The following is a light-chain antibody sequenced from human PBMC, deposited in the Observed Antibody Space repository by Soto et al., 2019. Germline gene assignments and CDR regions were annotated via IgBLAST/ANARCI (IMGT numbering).Light chain of an antibody. CDR3: QQRSNWPPGT. CDR2: DAS. CDR1: QSVSSY. Sequence: EIVLTQSPATLSLSPGERATLSCRASQSVSSYLAWYQQKPGQAPRLLIYDASNRATGIPARFSGSGSVTDFTLTISSLEPEEFAVYYCQQRSNWPPGTVGQGTKVEIK. J-gene: IGKJ1*01. V-gene: IGKV3-11*01.